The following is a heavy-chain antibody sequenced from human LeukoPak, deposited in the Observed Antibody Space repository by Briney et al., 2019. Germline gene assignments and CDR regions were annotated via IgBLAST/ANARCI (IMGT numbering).Heavy chain of an antibody. Sequence: GGSLRLSCAASGFTFDDYGMSWVRQAPGKGLEWVSSISTSSSYIYYADSVKGRFTISRDNARNSLYLQMNTLRAEDTAVYSCARGADGVSSNSRGWFDPWGQGTLVTVSS. CDR1: GFTFDDYG. CDR3: ARGADGVSSNSRGWFDP. D-gene: IGHD2-15*01. J-gene: IGHJ5*02. CDR2: ISTSSSYI. V-gene: IGHV3-21*01.